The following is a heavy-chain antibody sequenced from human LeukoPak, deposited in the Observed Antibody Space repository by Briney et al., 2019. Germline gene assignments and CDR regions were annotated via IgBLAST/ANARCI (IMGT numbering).Heavy chain of an antibody. D-gene: IGHD3-22*01. CDR2: ISGSGGST. Sequence: GRSLRLSCAASGFTFDDYAMHWVRQAPGKGLEWVSAISGSGGSTYYADSVKGRFTISRDNSKNTLYLQMNSLRAEDTAVYYCAKVPYYYDNSGYLLYFYYFDYWGQGTLVTVSS. CDR3: AKVPYYYDNSGYLLYFYYFDY. J-gene: IGHJ4*02. CDR1: GFTFDDYA. V-gene: IGHV3-23*01.